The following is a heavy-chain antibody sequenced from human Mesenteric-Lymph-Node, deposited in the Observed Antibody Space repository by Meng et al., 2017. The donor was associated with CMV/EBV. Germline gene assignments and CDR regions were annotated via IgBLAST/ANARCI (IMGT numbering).Heavy chain of an antibody. V-gene: IGHV3-30*02. D-gene: IGHD6-19*01. CDR3: AKGIAVAGRSWFDP. CDR1: GFTFSDHY. CDR2: IRYDGSNK. J-gene: IGHJ5*02. Sequence: GESLKISCAASGFTFSDHYMDWVRQAPGKGLEWVAFIRYDGSNKYYADSVKGRFTISRDNSKNTLYLQMNSLRAEDTAVYYCAKGIAVAGRSWFDPWGQETLVTVSS.